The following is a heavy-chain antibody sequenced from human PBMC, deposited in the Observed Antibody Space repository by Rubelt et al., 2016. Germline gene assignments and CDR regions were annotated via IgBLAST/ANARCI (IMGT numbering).Heavy chain of an antibody. V-gene: IGHV3-48*04. CDR2: ISSSSRTI. D-gene: IGHD1-26*01. CDR1: GFTFSSYS. Sequence: EVKLVESGGGLVKPGGSHTLSCAASGFTFSSYSMNWVRQAPGKGLEWVSYISSSSRTIYYADSVKGRFTISRDNTKNSLDLQMNSLTAEETAVYYCATDSGRRLEYWGQGTLVTVSS. J-gene: IGHJ4*02. CDR3: ATDSGRRLEY.